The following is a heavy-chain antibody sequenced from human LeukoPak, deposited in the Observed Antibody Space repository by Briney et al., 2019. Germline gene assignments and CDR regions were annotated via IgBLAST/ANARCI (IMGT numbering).Heavy chain of an antibody. CDR3: VKDLPVLHS. V-gene: IGHV3-30*02. CDR2: IQSDGSDK. Sequence: PGGSLRLSCAASGFTFNSFAMRWVRQAPGKGLEHLAFIQSDGSDKYYADSVKGRFTISRDNSKNTLYLQMNGLRGDDTAVYYCVKDLPVLHSWGQGTLVTVSS. D-gene: IGHD3-16*01. J-gene: IGHJ4*02. CDR1: GFTFNSFA.